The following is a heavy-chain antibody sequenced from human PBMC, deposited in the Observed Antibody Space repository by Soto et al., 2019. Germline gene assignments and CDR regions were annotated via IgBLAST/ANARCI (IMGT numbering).Heavy chain of an antibody. V-gene: IGHV3-30*18. CDR1: GFTFSSYG. CDR3: AKDLSGYCSGGSCPLWFDP. Sequence: GGSLRLSCAASGFTFSSYGMHWVRQAPGKGLEWVAVISYDGSNKYYADSVKGRFTISSDNSKNTLYLQMNSLRAEDTAVYYCAKDLSGYCSGGSCPLWFDPWGQGTLVTVSS. J-gene: IGHJ5*02. D-gene: IGHD2-15*01. CDR2: ISYDGSNK.